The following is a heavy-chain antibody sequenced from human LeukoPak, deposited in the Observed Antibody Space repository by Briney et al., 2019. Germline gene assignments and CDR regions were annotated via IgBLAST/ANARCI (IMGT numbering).Heavy chain of an antibody. J-gene: IGHJ6*03. Sequence: SETLSLTCTVFGGSISSSSYYWGWIRQPPGKGLEWIGSIYYSGSTYYNPSLKSRVTISVDTSKNQFSLKLSSVTAADTAVYYCARARAVAAPYYYYMDVWGKGTTVTVSS. CDR2: IYYSGST. D-gene: IGHD6-19*01. CDR3: ARARAVAAPYYYYMDV. V-gene: IGHV4-39*01. CDR1: GGSISSSSYY.